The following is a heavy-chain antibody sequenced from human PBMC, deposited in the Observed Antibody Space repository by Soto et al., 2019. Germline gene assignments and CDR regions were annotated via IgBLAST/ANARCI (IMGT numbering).Heavy chain of an antibody. Sequence: EVQLVESGGGLVQPGGSLRLSCAASGFTFSSYNMNWVRQAPGKGLEWVSHISTRSTGIYYADSVKGRFTISRDDAKNTLYLQMNSGKDEDTALYYCSRDGAWQRDYWGQGTLVTVSS. V-gene: IGHV3-48*02. CDR1: GFTFSSYN. CDR3: SRDGAWQRDY. CDR2: ISTRSTGI. J-gene: IGHJ4*02. D-gene: IGHD6-25*01.